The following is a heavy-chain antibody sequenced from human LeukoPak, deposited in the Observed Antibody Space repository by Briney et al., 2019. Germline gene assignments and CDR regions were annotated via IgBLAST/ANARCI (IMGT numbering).Heavy chain of an antibody. Sequence: GGSLRLSCAASGFTFSGYAMNWVRQAPGKGLEWVAVISYDGSNKYYADSVKGRFTISRDNSKSTLYLQMNSLRAEDTAVYYCAREGSGRPEGYMDVWGKGTTVTVSS. CDR2: ISYDGSNK. CDR1: GFTFSGYA. V-gene: IGHV3-30*04. J-gene: IGHJ6*03. CDR3: AREGSGRPEGYMDV. D-gene: IGHD3-10*01.